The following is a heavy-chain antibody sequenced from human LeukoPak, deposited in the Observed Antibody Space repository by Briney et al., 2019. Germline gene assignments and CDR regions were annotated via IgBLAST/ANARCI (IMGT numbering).Heavy chain of an antibody. D-gene: IGHD6-19*01. CDR2: ISGSGGST. CDR3: AKDLVGSSGWSDFDY. J-gene: IGHJ4*02. V-gene: IGHV3-23*01. CDR1: GFTFSNYE. Sequence: GGSLRLSCVASGFTFSNYEMNWVRQAPGKGLEWVSAISGSGGSTYYADSVKGRFTISRDNSKNTLYLQMNSLRAEDTAVYYCAKDLVGSSGWSDFDYWGQGTLVTVSS.